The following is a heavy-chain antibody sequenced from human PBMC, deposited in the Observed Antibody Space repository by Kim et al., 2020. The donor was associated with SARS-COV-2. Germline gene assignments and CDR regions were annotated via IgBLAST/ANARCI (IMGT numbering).Heavy chain of an antibody. Sequence: GGSLRLSCAASGFTFSSYDMHWVRQATGKGLEWVSAIGTAGETYYPGSVKGRFTISRENAKNSLYLQMNSLRAGDTAVYYCARASSVDLRYFYPERIGGMDVWGQGTTVTVSS. D-gene: IGHD3-9*01. J-gene: IGHJ6*02. V-gene: IGHV3-13*01. CDR1: GFTFSSYD. CDR2: IGTAGET. CDR3: ARASSVDLRYFYPERIGGMDV.